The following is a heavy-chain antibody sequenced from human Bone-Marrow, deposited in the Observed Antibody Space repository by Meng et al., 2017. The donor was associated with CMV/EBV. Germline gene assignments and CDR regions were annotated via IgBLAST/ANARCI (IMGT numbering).Heavy chain of an antibody. CDR2: ITPIFGTA. D-gene: IGHD1-26*01. CDR3: ARDAWAPGDLSIVGATSYYGMDV. Sequence: SVKVSCKASGGTFSSYAIGWVRQAPGQGLEWMGGITPIFGTANYAQKFQGRVTITTDESTSTAYMELSSLRSEDTAVYYCARDAWAPGDLSIVGATSYYGMDVWGRGTTVTVSS. J-gene: IGHJ6*02. V-gene: IGHV1-69*05. CDR1: GGTFSSYA.